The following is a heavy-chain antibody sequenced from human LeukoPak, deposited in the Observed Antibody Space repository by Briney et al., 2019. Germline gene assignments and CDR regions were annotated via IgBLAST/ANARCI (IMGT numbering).Heavy chain of an antibody. V-gene: IGHV3-23*01. J-gene: IGHJ4*02. CDR1: GFSFGSHP. CDR2: ITGSGDYT. CDR3: ARGVMAARLYYFDY. Sequence: PGGSLRLSRAASGFSFGSHPMNWVRQAPGEGLEWVSGITGSGDYTYFIDSVQGRFTISRDNSKNMLFLQMNSVRAEDTAVYYCARGVMAARLYYFDYWGRGILVTVSS. D-gene: IGHD2-21*01.